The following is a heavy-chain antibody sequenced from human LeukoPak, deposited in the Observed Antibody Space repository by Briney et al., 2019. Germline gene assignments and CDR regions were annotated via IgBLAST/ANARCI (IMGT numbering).Heavy chain of an antibody. CDR2: ISGSGDST. V-gene: IGHV3-74*01. CDR1: GFTFSSYW. Sequence: GGSLRLSCAASGFTFSSYWMHWVRQAPGKGLEWVSAISGSGDSTFYADSVKGRFTISRDNSKNTLYLQMNSLRADDTAVYYCVRGPTYFDSWGQGTLVTVSS. J-gene: IGHJ4*02. CDR3: VRGPTYFDS.